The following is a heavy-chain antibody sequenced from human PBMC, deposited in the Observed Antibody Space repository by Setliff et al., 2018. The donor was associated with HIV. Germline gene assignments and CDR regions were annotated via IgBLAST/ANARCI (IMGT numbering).Heavy chain of an antibody. Sequence: SETLSLTCTVSGDSMTSGSYYWTWIRQPAGKRLEWIGRVTVNGATEYNPSLQSRVTISVDTSENQFSLKVTSVTATDTATYYCSRGPPFDRWGRGTLVTVSS. CDR2: VTVNGAT. CDR3: SRGPPFDR. V-gene: IGHV4-61*02. CDR1: GDSMTSGSYY. J-gene: IGHJ2*01.